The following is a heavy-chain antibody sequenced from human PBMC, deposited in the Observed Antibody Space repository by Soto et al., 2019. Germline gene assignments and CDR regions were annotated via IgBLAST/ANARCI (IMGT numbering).Heavy chain of an antibody. CDR1: GGTFSDYA. CDR2: IVPRFGSP. Sequence: QVQLVQSGAEMRKPGSSLRVSCKASGGTFSDYAFSWVRQAPGQGLGWMGGIVPRFGSPNYAQKFGRRVTITADKPSSTVYMGLSSLRFDDTAVDFCARDRIQLRMVNYSFYGMDVWGQGTTIIVPS. V-gene: IGHV1-69*06. J-gene: IGHJ6*02. CDR3: ARDRIQLRMVNYSFYGMDV. D-gene: IGHD5-18*01.